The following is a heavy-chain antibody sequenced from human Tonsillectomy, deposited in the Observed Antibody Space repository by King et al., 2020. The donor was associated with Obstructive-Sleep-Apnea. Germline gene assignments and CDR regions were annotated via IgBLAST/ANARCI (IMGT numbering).Heavy chain of an antibody. CDR3: PRSTWDEAFPQNWFDP. V-gene: IGHV5-51*01. D-gene: IGHD2-2*01. Sequence: QLVQSGAEVKKPGESLKISCKASGYSFTNYWIGWVRQMPGKGLEWMGIIYPCDSDTRYSPSFQGQVTISSDKSIRTAYLQWSSLKASDTASYYFPRSTWDEAFPQNWFDPWGQGTLVTVSS. CDR2: IYPCDSDT. CDR1: GYSFTNYW. J-gene: IGHJ5*02.